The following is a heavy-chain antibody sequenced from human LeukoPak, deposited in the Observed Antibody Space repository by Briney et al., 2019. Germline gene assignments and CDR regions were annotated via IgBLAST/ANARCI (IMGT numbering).Heavy chain of an antibody. CDR3: ARINSSVRKGAFDI. CDR1: GGTFSSYA. Sequence: SVKVSCKASGGTFSSYAISWVRQAPGQGLEWMGGIIPIFGTANYAQKFQGRVTITADESTSTAYMELSSLRSEDTAVYYCARINSSVRKGAFDIWGQGTMVTVSS. D-gene: IGHD3-22*01. V-gene: IGHV1-69*13. CDR2: IIPIFGTA. J-gene: IGHJ3*02.